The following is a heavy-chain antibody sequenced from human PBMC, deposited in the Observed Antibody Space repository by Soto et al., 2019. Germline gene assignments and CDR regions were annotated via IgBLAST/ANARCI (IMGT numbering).Heavy chain of an antibody. CDR2: IYYSGSA. CDR3: ARGVGFGYYYYHMDL. V-gene: IGHV4-61*01. Sequence: SETLSLTCTVSGDSVTSVSDYWSWIRQPPGKGLEWIGYIYYSGSADYNPSLGSRVTISIDTSKNQFSLILTSVTAADTAVYYCARGVGFGYYYYHMDLWGQGTTVTVSS. J-gene: IGHJ6*02. D-gene: IGHD3-10*01. CDR1: GDSVTSVSDY.